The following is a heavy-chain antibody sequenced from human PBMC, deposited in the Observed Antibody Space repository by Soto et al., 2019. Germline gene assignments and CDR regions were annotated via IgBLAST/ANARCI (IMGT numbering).Heavy chain of an antibody. J-gene: IGHJ6*02. CDR1: GYTFTSYG. CDR3: ARACSGGSCSYYYYGMDV. V-gene: IGHV1-18*01. CDR2: ISAYNGNT. Sequence: QVQLVQSGAEVKKPGASVKVSCKASGYTFTSYGISWVRQAPGQGLEWMGWISAYNGNTNYAQKLQGRVTMTTDTSTSTAYMELRSLRSDDKAVYYCARACSGGSCSYYYYGMDVWGQGTTVTVSS. D-gene: IGHD2-15*01.